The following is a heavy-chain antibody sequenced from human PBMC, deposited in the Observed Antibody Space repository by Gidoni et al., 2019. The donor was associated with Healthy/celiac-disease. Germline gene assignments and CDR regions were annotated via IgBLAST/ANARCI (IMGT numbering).Heavy chain of an antibody. CDR3: ARGGRYCSSTSCYYYYYGMDV. D-gene: IGHD2-2*01. CDR2: IYYSGRT. CDR1: GGSISSGGYY. J-gene: IGHJ6*02. V-gene: IGHV4-31*03. Sequence: QVQLQESGPGLVKPSQTLSLTCTVSGGSISSGGYYWSWIRQHPGKGLEWIGYIYYSGRTYYNPSLKSRVTISVDTSKNQFSLKLSSVTAADTAVYYCARGGRYCSSTSCYYYYYGMDVWGQGTTVTVSS.